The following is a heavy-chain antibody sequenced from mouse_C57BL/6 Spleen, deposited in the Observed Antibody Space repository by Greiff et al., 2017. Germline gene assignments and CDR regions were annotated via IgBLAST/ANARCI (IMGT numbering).Heavy chain of an antibody. J-gene: IGHJ2*01. V-gene: IGHV1-22*01. CDR1: GYTFTDYN. Sequence: VQLQQSGPELVKPGASVKMSCKASGYTFTDYNMHWVKQSHGKSLEWIGYINPNNGGTNYNQKFKGKATLTVDKSSSTAYMELRSLTSEDSAVYYCARDNYGHFDYWGQGTTLTVSS. D-gene: IGHD1-2*01. CDR3: ARDNYGHFDY. CDR2: INPNNGGT.